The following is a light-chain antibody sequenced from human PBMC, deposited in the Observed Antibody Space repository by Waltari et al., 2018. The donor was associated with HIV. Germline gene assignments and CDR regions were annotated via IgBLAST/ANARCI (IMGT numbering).Light chain of an antibody. CDR1: GSTIGAGYD. CDR2: GNR. V-gene: IGLV1-40*01. J-gene: IGLJ2*01. Sequence: SVRTQPPSLSGAPVQGVPLPVQGRGSTIGAGYDVAWAQLLPGNAPKLLIDGNRHRPSGVPDRFSGSKSGTSASLAITGLQAEDEADYYCQSYDSTLSGHVIFGTGTKLTV. CDR3: QSYDSTLSGHVI.